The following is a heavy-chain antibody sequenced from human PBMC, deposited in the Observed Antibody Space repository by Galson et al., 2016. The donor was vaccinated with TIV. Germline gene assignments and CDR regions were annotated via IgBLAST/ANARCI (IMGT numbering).Heavy chain of an antibody. CDR2: IVGGGYST. CDR1: GFTFSDYA. CDR3: ATRPNSSPSDGFGP. D-gene: IGHD6-6*01. V-gene: IGHV3-23*01. Sequence: SLRLSCAASGFTFSDYAMNWVRQAPGKGLEWVSVIVGGGYSTHYADSVEGRFTISRDNSNTMVYLQMNSQRAEDTAIYYCATRPNSSPSDGFGPWGQGTLVTVSS. J-gene: IGHJ5*02.